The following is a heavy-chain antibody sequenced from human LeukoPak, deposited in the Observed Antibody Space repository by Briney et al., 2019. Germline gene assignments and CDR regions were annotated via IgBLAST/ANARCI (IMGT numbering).Heavy chain of an antibody. CDR2: IYHSGST. J-gene: IGHJ6*02. D-gene: IGHD1-1*01. V-gene: IGHV4-30-2*01. CDR1: GGSISSGGYS. Sequence: PSETLSLTCAVSGGSISSGGYSWGWIRQPPGKGLEWIGYIYHSGSTYYNPSLKSRVTISVDRSKNQFALKLSSVTAADTAVYYCARARNAGMDVWGQGTTVTVSS. CDR3: ARARNAGMDV.